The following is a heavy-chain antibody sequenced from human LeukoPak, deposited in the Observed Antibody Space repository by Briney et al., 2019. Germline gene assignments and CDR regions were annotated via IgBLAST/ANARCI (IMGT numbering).Heavy chain of an antibody. Sequence: SETLSLTCTVSGGSISSYYWSWIRQPPGKGLEWIGYIYYSGSTNYNPSLKSRVTISVDTSKNQFSLKLSSVTAADTAVYYCARGSGQQPFDPWGQGTLVTVSS. CDR3: ARGSGQQPFDP. CDR2: IYYSGST. CDR1: GGSISSYY. D-gene: IGHD6-13*01. J-gene: IGHJ5*02. V-gene: IGHV4-59*08.